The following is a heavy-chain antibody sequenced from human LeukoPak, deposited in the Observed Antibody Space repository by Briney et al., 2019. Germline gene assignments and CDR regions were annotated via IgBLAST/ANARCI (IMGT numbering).Heavy chain of an antibody. J-gene: IGHJ4*02. D-gene: IGHD3-22*01. V-gene: IGHV1-69*05. CDR2: IIPIFGTT. CDR3: ARGGEAKYYDTSGYYLYYY. CDR1: GGTFSNYA. Sequence: ASVKVSCKASGGTFSNYAISWVRQAPGQGLEWMGRIIPIFGTTNYAQKFQGRVTITTDESTSTAYMELSSLRSEDTAVYYCARGGEAKYYDTSGYYLYYYWGQGTLVTVPS.